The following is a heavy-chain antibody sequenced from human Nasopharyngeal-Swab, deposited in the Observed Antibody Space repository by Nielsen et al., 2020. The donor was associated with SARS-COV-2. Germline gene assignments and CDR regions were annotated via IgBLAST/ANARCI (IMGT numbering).Heavy chain of an antibody. CDR1: GYTFTSYD. CDR3: SRSRLMTSFGVVIPGGYYYGMDV. Sequence: SVKVSCKASGYTFTSYDINWVRQATGQGLDWMGWMNPNSGNTGYAQKLQGRLTMTRNTSISTAYMELSSLGSADTAVYYCSRSRLMTSFGVVIPGGYYYGMDVWGQGTTVTVSS. J-gene: IGHJ6*02. V-gene: IGHV1-8*01. CDR2: MNPNSGNT. D-gene: IGHD3-3*01.